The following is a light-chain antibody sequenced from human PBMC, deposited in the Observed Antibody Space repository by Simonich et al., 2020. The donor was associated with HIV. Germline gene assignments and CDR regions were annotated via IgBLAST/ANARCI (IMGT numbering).Light chain of an antibody. CDR2: EGS. V-gene: IGLV2-14*02. CDR1: SSDVGRYNL. CDR3: SSYAGSNRV. Sequence: QSALTQPASVSGSPGQSITISCTGTSSDVGRYNLVSWYQQHPGKAPKLMIYEGSKRPSGVSDRFSGSKSGNTASLTVSGLQAEDEADYYCSSYAGSNRVFGGGTKLTVL. J-gene: IGLJ3*02.